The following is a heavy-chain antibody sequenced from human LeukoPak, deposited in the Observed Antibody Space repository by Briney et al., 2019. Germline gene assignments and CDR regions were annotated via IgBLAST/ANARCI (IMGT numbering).Heavy chain of an antibody. CDR2: IKQDGSEK. V-gene: IGHV3-7*01. J-gene: IGHJ4*02. CDR3: ARAANYYDSSGSPLSDY. D-gene: IGHD3-22*01. Sequence: GGSLRLSCAASGFTFSSYWMSWVRQAPGKGLEWVANIKQDGSEKYYVDSVKGRFTISRDNAKNSLYLQMNSLRAEDTAVYYCARAANYYDSSGSPLSDYWGQGTLVTVSS. CDR1: GFTFSSYW.